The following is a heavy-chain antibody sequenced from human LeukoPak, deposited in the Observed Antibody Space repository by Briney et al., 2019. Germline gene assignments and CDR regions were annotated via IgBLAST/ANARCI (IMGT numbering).Heavy chain of an antibody. CDR2: IYHSGST. CDR1: GGSISRSSYY. CDR3: ASRAYCGGDCYSFWHET. D-gene: IGHD2-21*02. J-gene: IGHJ3*01. V-gene: IGHV4-39*07. Sequence: PSETLSLTCTVSGGSISRSSYYWGWIRQPPGKGLEWIGSIYHSGSTYYNPSLKGRVTISVDTSKNQFSLKLSSVTAADTAVYYCASRAYCGGDCYSFWHETWGQGTMVTVSS.